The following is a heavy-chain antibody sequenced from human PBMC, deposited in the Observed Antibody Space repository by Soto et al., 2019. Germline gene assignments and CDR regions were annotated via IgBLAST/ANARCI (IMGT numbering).Heavy chain of an antibody. CDR3: ARGRYCLTGRCFPNWFDS. Sequence: PSETLSLTCTVSGGSISSGGYYWSWIRQHPGKGLEWIGYIYKSATTYYNPSFESRVAISVDTSKSQFSLNVTPVTAADTAVYFCARGRYCLTGRCFPNWFDSWGQGALVTVSS. V-gene: IGHV4-30-4*08. CDR1: GGSISSGGYY. CDR2: IYKSATT. D-gene: IGHD7-27*01. J-gene: IGHJ5*01.